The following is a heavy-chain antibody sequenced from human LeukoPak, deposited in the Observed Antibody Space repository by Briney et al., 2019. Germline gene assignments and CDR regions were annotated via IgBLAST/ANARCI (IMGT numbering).Heavy chain of an antibody. D-gene: IGHD3-16*01. Sequence: SETLSLTCTVSGDSTTYYYWSWIRQPPGKGLEWIGYIHYSGSTNYNPSLKSRVTISLDTSKNQFSLKLSSVTAADAAVYYCARDLRAACWGQGTLVTVSS. CDR1: GDSTTYYY. CDR2: IHYSGST. V-gene: IGHV4-59*01. J-gene: IGHJ4*02. CDR3: ARDLRAAC.